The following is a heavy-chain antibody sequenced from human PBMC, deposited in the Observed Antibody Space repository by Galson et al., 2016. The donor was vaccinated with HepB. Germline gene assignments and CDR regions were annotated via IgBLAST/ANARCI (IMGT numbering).Heavy chain of an antibody. Sequence: SVKVSCKASGYTFTSYDIHWVRQATGQGLEWMGWMNPNSGNTGYAQEFQGRVTMTRNTSISTAYMELSSLRSEDTAVYYCARISGYSSGWYHYFGYWGQGTLVTVSS. CDR2: MNPNSGNT. J-gene: IGHJ4*02. V-gene: IGHV1-8*01. CDR3: ARISGYSSGWYHYFGY. CDR1: GYTFTSYD. D-gene: IGHD6-19*01.